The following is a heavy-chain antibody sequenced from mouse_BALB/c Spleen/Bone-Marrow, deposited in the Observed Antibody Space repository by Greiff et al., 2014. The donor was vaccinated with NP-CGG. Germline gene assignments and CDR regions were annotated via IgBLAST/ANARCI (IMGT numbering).Heavy chain of an antibody. CDR1: GYTFTSYY. J-gene: IGHJ3*01. V-gene: IGHV1S56*01. CDR3: ARGGYDGAWFAY. CDR2: IYPGNVNT. D-gene: IGHD2-14*01. Sequence: QVQLQQSGPELVKPGASVRISCKASGYTFTSYYIHWVKQRPGQGLEWIGWIYPGNVNTNYNEKFKAKATLTADKSSSTAYMQLSSLTSEDSAVYFCARGGYDGAWFAYGGQGTLVTVSA.